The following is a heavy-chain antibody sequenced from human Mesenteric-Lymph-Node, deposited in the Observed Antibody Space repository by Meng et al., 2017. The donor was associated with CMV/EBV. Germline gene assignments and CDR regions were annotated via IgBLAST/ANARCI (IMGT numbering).Heavy chain of an antibody. CDR2: INHSGST. Sequence: GSFSGYYWSWIRQPPGKGLEWIGEINHSGSTNYNPSLKSRVTISVDTSKNQFSLKLSSVTAADTAVYYCARLSPYIVVVPAAHRYFDYWGQGTLVTVSS. V-gene: IGHV4-34*01. CDR1: GSFSGYY. J-gene: IGHJ4*02. D-gene: IGHD2-2*01. CDR3: ARLSPYIVVVPAAHRYFDY.